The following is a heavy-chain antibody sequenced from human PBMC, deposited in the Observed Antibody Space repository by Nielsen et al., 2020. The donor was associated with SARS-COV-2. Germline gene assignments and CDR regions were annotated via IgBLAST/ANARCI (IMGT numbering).Heavy chain of an antibody. J-gene: IGHJ6*02. Sequence: SVKVSCKASGGTFSRYGISWVRQAPGQGLEWMGGIIPIFGTANYAQKFQGRVTITADKSTSTAYMELSSLRSEDTAVYYCARDLGSWYTDYGMDVWGQGTTVTVSS. CDR2: IIPIFGTA. V-gene: IGHV1-69*06. CDR3: ARDLGSWYTDYGMDV. D-gene: IGHD2-2*02. CDR1: GGTFSRYG.